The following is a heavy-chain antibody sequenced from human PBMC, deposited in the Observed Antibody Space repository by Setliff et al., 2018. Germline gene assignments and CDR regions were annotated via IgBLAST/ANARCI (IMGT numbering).Heavy chain of an antibody. D-gene: IGHD3-3*01. CDR2: INPNSGGT. CDR3: ARGRDFWSGYLVY. J-gene: IGHJ4*02. V-gene: IGHV1-2*04. Sequence: ASVKVSCKASGYTFTGYYMHWVRQAPGQGLEWMGWINPNSGGTYYAQKFQGWVTMTRDTSISTAYMELSRLRSDDTAVYYCARGRDFWSGYLVYWGQGTLVPVSS. CDR1: GYTFTGYY.